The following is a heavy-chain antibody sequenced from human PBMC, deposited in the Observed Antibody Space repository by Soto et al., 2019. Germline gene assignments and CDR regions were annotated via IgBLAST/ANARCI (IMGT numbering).Heavy chain of an antibody. CDR1: GFTFSSYS. V-gene: IGHV3-48*01. CDR3: ARGSSRLAAAGTNYGMDV. CDR2: ISSSSSTI. D-gene: IGHD6-13*01. J-gene: IGHJ6*02. Sequence: EVQLVESGGGLVQPGGSLRLSCAASGFTFSSYSMNWVRQAPGKGLEWVSYISSSSSTIYYADSVKGRFTMSRDNAKNSLDLQMNSLRAEDTAVYYCARGSSRLAAAGTNYGMDVWAQGTTVTVSS.